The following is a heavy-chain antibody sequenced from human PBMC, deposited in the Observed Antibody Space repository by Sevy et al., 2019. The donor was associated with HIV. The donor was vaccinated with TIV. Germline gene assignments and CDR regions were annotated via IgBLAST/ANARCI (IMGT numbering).Heavy chain of an antibody. J-gene: IGHJ4*02. Sequence: SETLSLTCAVYGGSFSGYYWSWIRQPPGKGLEWIGEINHSGSTSYNPSLKSRVTISVDTSKNQFSLKLSSVTAADTAVYYCARGTGDSSGYYYFDYWGQGTLVTVSS. V-gene: IGHV4-34*01. CDR2: INHSGST. CDR1: GGSFSGYY. CDR3: ARGTGDSSGYYYFDY. D-gene: IGHD3-22*01.